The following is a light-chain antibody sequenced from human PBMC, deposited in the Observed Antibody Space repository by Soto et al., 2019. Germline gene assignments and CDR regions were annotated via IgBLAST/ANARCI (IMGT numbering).Light chain of an antibody. V-gene: IGKV2-28*01. J-gene: IGKJ4*01. Sequence: VMTQSPLSLPVTPGEPASISCRSSQSLLTINGYNYLDWYLQKPGQPPQLLIYLGSNRASGVPDRFSGSGSGTDFTLRISRVEAEDVGVYYCLQTLQPALTFGGGTKVEIK. CDR3: LQTLQPALT. CDR1: QSLLTINGYNY. CDR2: LGS.